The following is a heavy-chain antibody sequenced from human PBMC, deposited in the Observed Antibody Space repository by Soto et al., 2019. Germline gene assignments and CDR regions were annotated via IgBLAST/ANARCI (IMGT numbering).Heavy chain of an antibody. Sequence: GGSLRISCAASGFIFENFGMSWVRQAPGKGLAWISSISGSGFKKYYADSVKGRFTISRDNSMSTVYLELNNLSAEDTAVYHCAKNQGVELVPLATVDWFDPWGQGSVVTVYS. D-gene: IGHD1-26*01. CDR2: ISGSGFKK. CDR1: GFIFENFG. V-gene: IGHV3-23*01. CDR3: AKNQGVELVPLATVDWFDP. J-gene: IGHJ5*02.